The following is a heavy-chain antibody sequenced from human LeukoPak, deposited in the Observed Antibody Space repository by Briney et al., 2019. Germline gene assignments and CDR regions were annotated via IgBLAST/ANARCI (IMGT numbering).Heavy chain of an antibody. CDR1: AFTFSGYG. D-gene: IGHD5-18*01. J-gene: IGHJ4*02. V-gene: IGHV3-33*01. CDR3: AREGLKYGYQSCFNY. CDR2: IWYDGSNK. Sequence: PGGSLRVSCAASAFTFSGYGMHWVRQAPGKGLEWVAVIWYDGSNKYHADSVKGRFTISRDNSKNTLYLQMNSLRAEDTAVYYRAREGLKYGYQSCFNYWGQGTLVTVSS.